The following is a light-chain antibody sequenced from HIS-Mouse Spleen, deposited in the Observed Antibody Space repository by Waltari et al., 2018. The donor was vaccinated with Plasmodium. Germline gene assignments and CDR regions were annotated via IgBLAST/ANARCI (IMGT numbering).Light chain of an antibody. Sequence: QSALTPPASVSGSPGQSITISCTGTSSDVGRYNLVSWYQQHPGKAPKLMIYEGSKRPSGVSNRFSGSKSGNTASLTISGLQAEDEADYYCCSYAGSSTYVFGTGTKVTVL. V-gene: IGLV2-23*01. CDR1: SSDVGRYNL. CDR3: CSYAGSSTYV. CDR2: EGS. J-gene: IGLJ1*01.